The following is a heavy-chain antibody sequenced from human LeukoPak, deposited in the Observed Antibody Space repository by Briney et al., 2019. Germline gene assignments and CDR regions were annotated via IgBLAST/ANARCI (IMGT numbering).Heavy chain of an antibody. J-gene: IGHJ4*02. CDR2: IYYSGST. D-gene: IGHD4-17*01. CDR3: ARGVTTVTFDY. Sequence: SETLSLTCTVSGYSISSGYYWGWIRQPPGKGLEWIGYIYYSGSTYYNPSLKSRVTISVDTSKNQFSLKLSSVTAADTAVYYCARGVTTVTFDYWGQGTLVTVSS. CDR1: GYSISSGYY. V-gene: IGHV4-38-2*02.